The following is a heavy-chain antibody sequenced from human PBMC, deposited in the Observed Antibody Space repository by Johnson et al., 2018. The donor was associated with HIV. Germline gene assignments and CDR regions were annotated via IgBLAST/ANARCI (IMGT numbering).Heavy chain of an antibody. CDR3: ARFGGRELVGGGAFDI. CDR2: IKQDGSEK. CDR1: GFTFSSYW. D-gene: IGHD6-6*01. Sequence: VQLVESGGGLVQPGGSLRLSCAASGFTFSSYWMSWVRQAPGKGLEWVANIKQDGSEKYYVDSVKGRFTISRDNAKNSLYLQMNSLRAEDTAVYSCARFGGRELVGGGAFDIWGQGTMVTVSS. J-gene: IGHJ3*02. V-gene: IGHV3-7*01.